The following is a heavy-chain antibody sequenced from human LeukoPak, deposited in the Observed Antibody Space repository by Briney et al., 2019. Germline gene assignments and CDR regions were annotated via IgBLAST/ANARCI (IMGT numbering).Heavy chain of an antibody. CDR1: GGSISSYY. J-gene: IGHJ4*02. CDR2: IYTSGSS. CDR3: ARVLKAGNSGYYSDY. Sequence: PSETLSLTCTVSGGSISSYYWSWIRQPAGKGLEWIGRIYTSGSSNSNPSLKSRVTMSADTSKNQFSLKVSSVTATDTALYYCARVLKAGNSGYYSDYWGPGTLVTVSS. V-gene: IGHV4-4*07. D-gene: IGHD3-10*01.